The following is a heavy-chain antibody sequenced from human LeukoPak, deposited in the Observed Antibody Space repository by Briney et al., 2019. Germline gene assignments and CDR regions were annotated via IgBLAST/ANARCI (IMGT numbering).Heavy chain of an antibody. J-gene: IGHJ4*02. CDR2: ISAGNGNT. CDR3: ARVKDGDYTLSN. CDR1: GYTFTSYA. D-gene: IGHD4-17*01. V-gene: IGHV1-3*01. Sequence: ASVKVSCKASGYTFTSYAMHWVRQAPGQRLEWMGWISAGNGNTKYSQKFQGRVTITRDTSASTAYMEMSSLRSEDTAVYYCARVKDGDYTLSNWGQGTLVTASS.